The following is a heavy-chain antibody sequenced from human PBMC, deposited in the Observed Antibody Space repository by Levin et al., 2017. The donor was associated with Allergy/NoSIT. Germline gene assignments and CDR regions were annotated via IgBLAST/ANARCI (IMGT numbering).Heavy chain of an antibody. CDR3: ARAYPYCSSTSCYNRFVDY. Sequence: LSLTCAASGFTFSSYVMNWVRQAPGKGLEWVSYISGSSSTIYYADSVKGRFTISRDNAKNSLYLQMNSLRAEDTAVYYCARAYPYCSSTSCYNRFVDYWGQGTLVTVSS. CDR1: GFTFSSYV. V-gene: IGHV3-48*01. CDR2: ISGSSSTI. J-gene: IGHJ4*02. D-gene: IGHD2-2*02.